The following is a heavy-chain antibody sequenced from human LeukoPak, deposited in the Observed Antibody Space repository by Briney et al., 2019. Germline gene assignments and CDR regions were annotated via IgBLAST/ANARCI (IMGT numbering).Heavy chain of an antibody. J-gene: IGHJ6*04. CDR3: AELGITMIGGV. CDR2: IKQDGSEK. V-gene: IGHV3-7*01. Sequence: GGSLRLSCVASGFTFSSYWMSWVRQAPGRGLEWVANIKQDGSEKYYVDSVKGRFTISRDNAKNSLYLQMNSLRAEDTAVYYCAELGITMIGGVWGKGTTVTISS. CDR1: GFTFSSYW. D-gene: IGHD3-10*02.